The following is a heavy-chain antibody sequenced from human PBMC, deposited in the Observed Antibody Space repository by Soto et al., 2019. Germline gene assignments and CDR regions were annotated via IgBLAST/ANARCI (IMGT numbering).Heavy chain of an antibody. D-gene: IGHD3-10*01. CDR2: IYYSGST. CDR1: GGSVSSGSYY. CDR3: ARGVRQASDGSGYGMDV. Sequence: SETLSLTCTVSGGSVSSGSYYWSWIRQPPGKGLEWIGYIYYSGSTNYNPSLKSRVTISVDTSKNQFSLKLSTVTAADTAVYYCARGVRQASDGSGYGMDVWGQGTMVTVSS. V-gene: IGHV4-61*01. J-gene: IGHJ6*02.